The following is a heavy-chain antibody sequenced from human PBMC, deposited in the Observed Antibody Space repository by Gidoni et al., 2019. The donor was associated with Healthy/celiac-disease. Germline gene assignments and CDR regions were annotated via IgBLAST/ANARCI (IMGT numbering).Heavy chain of an antibody. V-gene: IGHV1-69*01. J-gene: IGHJ6*02. CDR3: ARDVGIVVVPAAMGYYYYGMDV. CDR2: IIPICGTA. CDR1: GGTFSSSA. D-gene: IGHD2-2*03. Sequence: QVQLVQSGAEVKKPGSSVKVSCKASGGTFSSSALSWVRQAPGQGLEWMGGIIPICGTANYAQKFQGRVTITADESTSTAYMELSSLRSEDTAVYYCARDVGIVVVPAAMGYYYYGMDVWGQGTTVTVSS.